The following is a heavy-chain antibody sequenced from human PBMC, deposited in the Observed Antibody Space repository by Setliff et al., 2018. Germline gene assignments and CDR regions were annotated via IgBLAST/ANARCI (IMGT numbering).Heavy chain of an antibody. V-gene: IGHV4-34*01. D-gene: IGHD4-17*01. J-gene: IGHJ4*02. CDR2: TSHSGST. Sequence: SETLFLTCAVYGGSFSGYYWSWIRQPPGKGLEWIGSTSHSGSTYYNPSLRSRVTISLDTSKNQFSPKLTSVTAADTAVYYCAGGRRYDYGWDFDYWGQGTLVTVSS. CDR3: AGGRRYDYGWDFDY. CDR1: GGSFSGYY.